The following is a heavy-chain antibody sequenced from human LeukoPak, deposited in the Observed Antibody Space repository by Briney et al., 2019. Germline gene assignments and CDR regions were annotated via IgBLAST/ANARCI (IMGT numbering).Heavy chain of an antibody. CDR2: IQYDGSNK. J-gene: IGHJ4*02. V-gene: IGHV3-30*02. Sequence: GGSLRLSCAASGFTFSSYGMHWVRQAPGKGLEWVAFIQYDGSNKYYADSVKGRFTISRDNSKNTLYLQMNSLRAEDTAVYYCAKTVWFGELFNDYWGQGTLVTVSS. D-gene: IGHD3-10*01. CDR3: AKTVWFGELFNDY. CDR1: GFTFSSYG.